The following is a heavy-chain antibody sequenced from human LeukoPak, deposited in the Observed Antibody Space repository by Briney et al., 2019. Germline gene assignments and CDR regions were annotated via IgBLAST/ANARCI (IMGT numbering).Heavy chain of an antibody. Sequence: PSETLSLTCAVYGGSFSGYYWSWIRQPPGKGLEWIGEINHSGSTNYNPSLKSRVTISVDTSKNQFSLKLSSVTAADTAVYYCAGMTTVTSDPNYYYYYGMDVWGQGTTVTVSS. D-gene: IGHD4-17*01. J-gene: IGHJ6*02. CDR2: INHSGST. CDR1: GGSFSGYY. CDR3: AGMTTVTSDPNYYYYYGMDV. V-gene: IGHV4-34*01.